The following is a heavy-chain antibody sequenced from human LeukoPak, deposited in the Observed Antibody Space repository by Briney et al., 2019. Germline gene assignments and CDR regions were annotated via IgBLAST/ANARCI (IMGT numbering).Heavy chain of an antibody. V-gene: IGHV4-34*01. CDR3: ARSSGSYTEYFDY. Sequence: SETLSLTCAVYGGSFSGYYWSWIRQPPGKGLEWIGEINHSGSTNYNPSLKSRVTISVDTSKNQFSLKLSSVTAADTAVYYCARSSGSYTEYFDYWGQGTLVTVSS. CDR2: INHSGST. J-gene: IGHJ4*02. D-gene: IGHD1-26*01. CDR1: GGSFSGYY.